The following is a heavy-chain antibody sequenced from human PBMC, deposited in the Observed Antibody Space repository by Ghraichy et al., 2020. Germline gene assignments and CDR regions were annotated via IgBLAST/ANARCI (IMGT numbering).Heavy chain of an antibody. CDR1: GFTFSNGD. J-gene: IGHJ6*02. CDR2: INSIGSHI. Sequence: GGSLRLSCAASGFTFSNGDMNWVRQAPGKGPEWVSYINSIGSHIYYADSVKGRFIISRDNTRNSLFLQMNSLRPEDTAVYYCAKDLQTRARACGMDAWGPGTSVTVSS. V-gene: IGHV3-21*06. CDR3: AKDLQTRARACGMDA.